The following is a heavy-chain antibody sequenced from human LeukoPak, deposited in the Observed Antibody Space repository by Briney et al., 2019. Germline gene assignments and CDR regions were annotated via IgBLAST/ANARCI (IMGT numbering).Heavy chain of an antibody. V-gene: IGHV2-26*01. CDR3: ARVRTLFGVACGWFDP. CDR2: IFSNDEK. D-gene: IGHD3-3*01. J-gene: IGHJ5*02. CDR1: GFSLNATGTG. Sequence: FGPVLVKPTETLTLTCTVSGFSLNATGTGVSWIRQPPGKALEWLANIFSNDEKSYNTSLGSRLTISKDTSKSQVVLTMSNMDPVDTSTYYCARVRTLFGVACGWFDPWGQGTLVTVSS.